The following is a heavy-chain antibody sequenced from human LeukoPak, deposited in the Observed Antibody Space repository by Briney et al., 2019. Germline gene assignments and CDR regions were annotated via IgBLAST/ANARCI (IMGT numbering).Heavy chain of an antibody. V-gene: IGHV3-7*01. J-gene: IGHJ4*02. CDR1: GFTFSTYW. Sequence: GGSLRLSCAASGFTFSTYWMSWVRQAPGKGLEWVANIKEDGSEKYYGDSVKGRFSISRDNAKNSLYLEMNSLRVEDTAVYYCARDSSGYQWGQGTLVTVSS. D-gene: IGHD3-22*01. CDR3: ARDSSGYQ. CDR2: IKEDGSEK.